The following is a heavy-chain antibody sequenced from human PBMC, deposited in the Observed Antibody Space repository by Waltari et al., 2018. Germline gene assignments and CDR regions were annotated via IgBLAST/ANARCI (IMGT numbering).Heavy chain of an antibody. CDR1: GYPFTGYS. D-gene: IGHD5-12*01. Sequence: QVQLVQSGAEVKKPGASVQVSCKASGYPFTGYSMPWVRQAPGQGLEWMGRINPNSGGTNYAQKFQGRVTMTRDTSISTAYMELSRLRSDDTAVYYCARERPGSYSGYGDGGNWFDPWGQGTLVTVSS. CDR2: INPNSGGT. J-gene: IGHJ5*02. V-gene: IGHV1-2*06. CDR3: ARERPGSYSGYGDGGNWFDP.